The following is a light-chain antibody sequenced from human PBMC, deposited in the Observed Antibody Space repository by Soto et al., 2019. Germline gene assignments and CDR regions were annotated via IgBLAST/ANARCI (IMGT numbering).Light chain of an antibody. Sequence: DIVLTQYPCTLSLSPGERVTLPCRASQAIXNNYLAWYQQKPGQAPRLLXDCASSRATGSPDRLSGGGSVTDFTLTISRLDPEYFAVYYFQQFRSDTQTFGGGTKVDIK. CDR1: QAIXNNY. CDR3: QQFRSDTQT. J-gene: IGKJ4*02. CDR2: CAS. V-gene: IGKV3-20*01.